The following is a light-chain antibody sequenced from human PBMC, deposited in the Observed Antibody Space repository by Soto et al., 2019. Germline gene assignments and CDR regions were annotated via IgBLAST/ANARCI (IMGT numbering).Light chain of an antibody. CDR1: SSDVGGYNY. Sequence: QSALTQPASVSGSPGQSITISCTGTSSDVGGYNYVSWYQQYPGRAPKLMICEVSDRPSGISNRFSGSKSANTASLTISGLQAEDEADYYCSSYTSSGTYVFGTGTKVTVL. V-gene: IGLV2-14*01. J-gene: IGLJ1*01. CDR3: SSYTSSGTYV. CDR2: EVS.